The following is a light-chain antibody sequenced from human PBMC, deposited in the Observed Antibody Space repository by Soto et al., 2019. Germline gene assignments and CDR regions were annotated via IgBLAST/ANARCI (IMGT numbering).Light chain of an antibody. J-gene: IGKJ1*01. CDR1: QSVLYSSNNKNY. V-gene: IGKV4-1*01. CDR3: QQYYSTPRT. Sequence: DIVMTQSPDSLAVSLGERATINCKSSQSVLYSSNNKNYLAWYQQKPGQSPKLLIYWASTRESGVPDRFSGSGSGTDFTLTISSLQAEDVAFYYCQQYYSTPRTFGQGTKVEIK. CDR2: WAS.